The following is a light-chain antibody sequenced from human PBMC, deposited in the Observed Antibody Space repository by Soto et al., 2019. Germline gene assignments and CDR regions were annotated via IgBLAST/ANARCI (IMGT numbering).Light chain of an antibody. Sequence: DIQMTQSPSSLSASVGDRVTITCQASQDISNYLNWYQQKPGKAPKLLIYDASNLETGFPSRFSGSGSGTDFTFTISSLQPEDIATYYCQQYDYLPPYTFGQGTKLELK. CDR2: DAS. CDR1: QDISNY. V-gene: IGKV1-33*01. CDR3: QQYDYLPPYT. J-gene: IGKJ2*01.